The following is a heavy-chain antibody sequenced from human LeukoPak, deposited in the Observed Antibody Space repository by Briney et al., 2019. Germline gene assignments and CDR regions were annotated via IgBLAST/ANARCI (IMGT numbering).Heavy chain of an antibody. J-gene: IGHJ4*02. CDR1: GYTFTSYA. D-gene: IGHD3-22*01. CDR3: ARERGREGYDSSGPDYFDY. Sequence: ASVKVSCKASGYTFTSYAMHWVRQAPGQRLEWMGWINAGNGNTKYSQEFQGRVTITRDTSASTAYMELSSLRSEDMAVYYCARERGREGYDSSGPDYFDYWGQGTLVTVSS. CDR2: INAGNGNT. V-gene: IGHV1-3*03.